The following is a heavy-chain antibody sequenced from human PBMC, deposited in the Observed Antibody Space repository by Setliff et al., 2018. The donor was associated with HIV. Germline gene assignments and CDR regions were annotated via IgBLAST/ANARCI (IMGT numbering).Heavy chain of an antibody. CDR1: GFIFSSYT. D-gene: IGHD3-22*01. CDR2: ISSSGITK. J-gene: IGHJ6*02. Sequence: SCAASGFIFSSYTMHWVRQAPGKGLEWLSYISSSGITKHYADSVKGRFTISRDNAKNSLYLHMNSLRAEDTAVYYCVRLITAFTSSWPDYYYYDSDVWGQGTTVTVSS. CDR3: VRLITAFTSSWPDYYYYDSDV. V-gene: IGHV3-48*03.